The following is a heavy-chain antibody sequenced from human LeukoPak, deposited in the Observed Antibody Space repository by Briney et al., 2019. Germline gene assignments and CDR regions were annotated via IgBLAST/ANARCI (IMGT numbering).Heavy chain of an antibody. CDR2: IFYSGRT. D-gene: IGHD2/OR15-2a*01. CDR3: ARKNDFDI. Sequence: PSETPSLTCTVSGGSISSDHWNWIRQPPGKGLGWIGCIFYSGRTYYNPSLKSRVTISVDMSKSQFSLRLTSVPAADTPVYYCARKNDFDIWGQGTLVTASS. J-gene: IGHJ3*02. CDR1: GGSISSDH. V-gene: IGHV4-59*01.